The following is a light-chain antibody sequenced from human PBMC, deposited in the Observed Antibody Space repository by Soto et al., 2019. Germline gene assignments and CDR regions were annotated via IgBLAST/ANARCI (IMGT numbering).Light chain of an antibody. CDR2: AAS. CDR1: QGISSY. V-gene: IGKV1-9*01. Sequence: DIQLTQSPSFLSASVADRVTITCRASQGISSYLAWYQQKPGKAPKLLIYAASTLQSGVPARFSGSGSGTEFTLTISSLQPEDFATYYCQQLGTFGGGTKVEIK. J-gene: IGKJ4*01. CDR3: QQLGT.